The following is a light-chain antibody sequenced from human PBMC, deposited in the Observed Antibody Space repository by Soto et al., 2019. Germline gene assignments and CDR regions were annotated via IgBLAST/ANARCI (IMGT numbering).Light chain of an antibody. CDR3: CTFACRYAHF. J-gene: IGLJ1*01. CDR1: SSDVGSYNF. V-gene: IGLV2-11*01. CDR2: DVA. Sequence: QSALTQPRSVSGSPGQSVTISCTGTSSDVGSYNFVSWHQQHPGKAPKLMIYDVAKRPSGVPDRFSGSKSGNTASLTISVLQAEDEADYYCCTFACRYAHFFGSGTKLTVL.